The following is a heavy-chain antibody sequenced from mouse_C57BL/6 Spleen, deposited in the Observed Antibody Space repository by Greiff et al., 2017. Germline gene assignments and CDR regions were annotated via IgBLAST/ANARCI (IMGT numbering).Heavy chain of an antibody. D-gene: IGHD1-1*01. CDR1: GFNIKDYY. CDR2: IEPEDGDT. V-gene: IGHV14-1*01. CDR3: TPLYYGSSTFAY. Sequence: VQLQQSGAELVRPGASVKLSCTASGFNIKDYYMHWVKQRPEQGLEWIGRIEPEDGDTEYAPKFQGKATMTADTSSNTAYLQLSSLTSEDTAVYYCTPLYYGSSTFAYWGQGTLVTVSA. J-gene: IGHJ3*01.